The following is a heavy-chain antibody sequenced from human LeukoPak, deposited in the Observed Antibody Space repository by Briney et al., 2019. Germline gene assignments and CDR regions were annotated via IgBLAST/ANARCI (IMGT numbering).Heavy chain of an antibody. CDR3: ARHSRSGYSDYESALDI. D-gene: IGHD5-12*01. V-gene: IGHV4-39*01. Sequence: PSETLSLTCTVSGGSISSSSFYWDWIRQPPGKGLEWIGTIFYSGSTYYNPSLKSRITISVDTSKNQFPLKLSSVTAADTAVYYCARHSRSGYSDYESALDIWGQGTMVIVSS. CDR1: GGSISSSSFY. CDR2: IFYSGST. J-gene: IGHJ3*02.